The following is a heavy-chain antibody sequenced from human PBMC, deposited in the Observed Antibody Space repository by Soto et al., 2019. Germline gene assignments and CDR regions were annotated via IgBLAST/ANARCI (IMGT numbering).Heavy chain of an antibody. V-gene: IGHV4-31*03. CDR1: GGSIISGGYY. Sequence: SETLSLTCTVSGGSIISGGYYWSWIRKHPGKGLEWIGYIYYSGSTYYNPSLESRVTISVDTSKNQFSLKLSSVTAADTAVYYCAREEVAYYGSGSYNWFDPWGQGTLVTVSS. D-gene: IGHD3-10*01. CDR3: AREEVAYYGSGSYNWFDP. J-gene: IGHJ5*02. CDR2: IYYSGST.